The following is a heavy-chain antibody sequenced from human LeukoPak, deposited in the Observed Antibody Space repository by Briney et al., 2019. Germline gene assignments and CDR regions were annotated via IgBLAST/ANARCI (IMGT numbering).Heavy chain of an antibody. CDR2: VSAYNGNT. CDR1: GYTFTSYG. V-gene: IGHV1-18*01. Sequence: ASVKVSCKASGYTFTSYGISWVRQAPGQGLEWMGWVSAYNGNTNYAQELQGRVTMTTDTSTSTAYMELRSLRSDDTAVYYCARALTTLYYYYYMDVWGKGTTVTVSS. CDR3: ARALTTLYYYYYMDV. D-gene: IGHD1-14*01. J-gene: IGHJ6*03.